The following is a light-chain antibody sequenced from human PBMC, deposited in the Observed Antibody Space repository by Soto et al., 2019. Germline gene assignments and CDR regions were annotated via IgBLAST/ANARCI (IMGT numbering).Light chain of an antibody. Sequence: QSALTQPASVSGSPGQSITISCTGTSSDVGGHNYVSWYQQHPGKAPKLMIYEVSNRPSGVSNRFSGSKSGNTASLTISGLQAEDEADYYCSSYISSSTLYVFGTGTKLTVL. CDR2: EVS. J-gene: IGLJ1*01. CDR3: SSYISSSTLYV. V-gene: IGLV2-14*01. CDR1: SSDVGGHNY.